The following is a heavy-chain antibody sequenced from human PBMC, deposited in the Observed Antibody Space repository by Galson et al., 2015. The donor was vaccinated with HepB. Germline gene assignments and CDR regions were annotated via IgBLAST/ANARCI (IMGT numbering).Heavy chain of an antibody. CDR3: ARDHPYDFWSGRLDV. CDR1: GFMFSSYW. J-gene: IGHJ6*04. CDR2: IKQDGSEN. V-gene: IGHV3-7*03. Sequence: SLRLSCAASGFMFSSYWMTWVRQAPGKGLEWVANIKQDGSENYYVDSVKGRFSIYRDNDKNSLFLQMNSLRAEDTAVYYCARDHPYDFWSGRLDVWGKGTTVTVSS. D-gene: IGHD3-3*01.